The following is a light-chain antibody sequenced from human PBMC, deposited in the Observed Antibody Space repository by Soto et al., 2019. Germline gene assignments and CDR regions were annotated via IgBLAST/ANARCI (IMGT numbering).Light chain of an antibody. J-gene: IGLJ2*01. V-gene: IGLV2-14*03. CDR3: TSWTTSTTMI. CDR2: DVN. CDR1: SSDIGAYNF. Sequence: QSALTQPASVSGSPGQSITISCTGTSSDIGAYNFVSWYQQHPGKAPKLMLYDVNIRPSGVSNRFSGSKSGNTASLTISGLQAEDEADYYCTSWTTSTTMILVGGTKLTVL.